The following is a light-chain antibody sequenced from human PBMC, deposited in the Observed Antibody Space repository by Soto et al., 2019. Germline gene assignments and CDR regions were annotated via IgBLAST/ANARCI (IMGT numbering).Light chain of an antibody. CDR2: AAS. CDR1: QGIGIY. J-gene: IGKJ4*01. CDR3: QKYNSGPLT. Sequence: DIQMTQSPSSLSASLGDRVTITCRASQGIGIYLAWFQQRPGKVPKLLIYAASALQSWVPSRFSGSGSETDFTLTISSLQPEDVATYYCQKYNSGPLTFGAGTRVEIK. V-gene: IGKV1-27*01.